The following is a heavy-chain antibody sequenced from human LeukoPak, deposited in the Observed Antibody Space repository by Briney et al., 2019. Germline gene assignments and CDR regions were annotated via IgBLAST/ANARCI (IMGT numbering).Heavy chain of an antibody. V-gene: IGHV1-69*04. CDR2: IVPIIGSA. J-gene: IGHJ4*02. CDR1: GGAFNTYA. D-gene: IGHD2-21*02. Sequence: SVKVSCKASGGAFNTYAINWVRQAPGQGLEWMGRIVPIIGSANYAQNFQGRVTFTADKSTSTAYMELSNLKSEDTAVYYCARGAAITVPGGGTAYWGQGTLVTVSS. CDR3: ARGAAITVPGGGTAY.